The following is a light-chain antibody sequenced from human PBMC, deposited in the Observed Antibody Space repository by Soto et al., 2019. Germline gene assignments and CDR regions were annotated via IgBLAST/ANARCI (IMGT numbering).Light chain of an antibody. CDR2: DVS. J-gene: IGLJ1*01. CDR3: SSYTSSFKLAV. CDR1: SSDVGGYNY. Sequence: QSALTQPASVSGSPGQSITIFCTGTSSDVGGYNYVSWYQQQPGSAPKLMIYDVSSRPSGVSNRFSGSKSGNTASLTISGLQAEDEADYYCSSYTSSFKLAVFGSGTKLTVL. V-gene: IGLV2-14*03.